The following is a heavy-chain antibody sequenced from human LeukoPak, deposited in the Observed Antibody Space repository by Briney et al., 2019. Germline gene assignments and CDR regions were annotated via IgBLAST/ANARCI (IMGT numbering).Heavy chain of an antibody. CDR1: GFTFSSYS. CDR3: ARDRYYYDSSGYGHDAFDI. J-gene: IGHJ3*02. Sequence: PGGSLRLSCAASGFTFSSYSMNWVRQAPGKGLEWVSSISSSSSYIYYADSVKDRFTISRDNAKNSLYLQMNSLRAEDTAVYYCARDRYYYDSSGYGHDAFDIWGQGTMVTVSS. CDR2: ISSSSSYI. V-gene: IGHV3-21*01. D-gene: IGHD3-22*01.